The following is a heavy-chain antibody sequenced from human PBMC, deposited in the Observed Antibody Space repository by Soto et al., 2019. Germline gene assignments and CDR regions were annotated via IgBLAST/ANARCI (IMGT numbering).Heavy chain of an antibody. CDR1: GYTFTSYG. CDR2: ISAYNGNT. D-gene: IGHD3-3*01. V-gene: IGHV1-18*04. CDR3: ARLGQITIFGVVINHYYYYGMDV. Sequence: ASVKVSCKASGYTFTSYGISWVRQAPGQGLEWMGWISAYNGNTNYAQKLQGRVTMTTDTSTSTAYMELRSLRSDDTAVYYCARLGQITIFGVVINHYYYYGMDVWGQGTTVTVSS. J-gene: IGHJ6*02.